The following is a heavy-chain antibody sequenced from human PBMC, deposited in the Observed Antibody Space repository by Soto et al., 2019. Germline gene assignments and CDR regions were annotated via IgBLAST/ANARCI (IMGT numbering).Heavy chain of an antibody. D-gene: IGHD3-3*01. Sequence: ASVKVSCKASGYTFTSYGISWVRQAPGQGLEWMGWISAYNGNTNYAQRLQGRVTMTTDTSTSTAYMELRSLRSDDTAVYYCARVPFDFWSGSTVDYWGQGTLVTVSS. V-gene: IGHV1-18*01. CDR1: GYTFTSYG. J-gene: IGHJ4*02. CDR3: ARVPFDFWSGSTVDY. CDR2: ISAYNGNT.